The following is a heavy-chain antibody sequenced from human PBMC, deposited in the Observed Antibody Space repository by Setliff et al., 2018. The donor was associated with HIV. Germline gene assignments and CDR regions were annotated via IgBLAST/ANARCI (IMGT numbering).Heavy chain of an antibody. Sequence: ASVKVSCKPSGYTFTTYGLSWVRQAPGQGLEWMGIINPSDGATTYAGNFQDRVTMTRDTSTSTVYMELSSLRSEDTAVYYCAREALHAGGWRGAFDIWGQGTMVTVS. J-gene: IGHJ3*02. V-gene: IGHV1-46*01. CDR2: INPSDGAT. CDR1: GYTFTTYG. D-gene: IGHD6-19*01. CDR3: AREALHAGGWRGAFDI.